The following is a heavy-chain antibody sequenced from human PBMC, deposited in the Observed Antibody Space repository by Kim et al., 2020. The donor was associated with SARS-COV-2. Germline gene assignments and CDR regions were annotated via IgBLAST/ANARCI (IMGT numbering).Heavy chain of an antibody. Sequence: GGSLRLSCAASGFIFNGYGMPWVRQAPGKGLEWVSAINGNGDTTSYAESVKGRFTISRDNSKNSLYLQMNSLRDEDTALYYCARAARYQCDCGYWGQG. J-gene: IGHJ4*02. CDR3: ARAARYQCDCGY. V-gene: IGHV3-20*04. D-gene: IGHD1-20*01. CDR2: INGNGDTT. CDR1: GFIFNGYG.